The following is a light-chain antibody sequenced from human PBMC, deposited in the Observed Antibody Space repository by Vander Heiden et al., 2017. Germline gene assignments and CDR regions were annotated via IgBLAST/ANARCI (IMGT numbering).Light chain of an antibody. V-gene: IGKV1-39*01. CDR1: QSISSY. CDR3: QQCDSTPLT. J-gene: IGKJ4*01. CDR2: AAS. Sequence: DIKMTHSPSSLSASVGDRVTITCRASQSISSYLNWYQQKPGKAPKLLIYAASSLQSGVPSRFSASGSGTDFTLTISRLQPEDFATYYCQQCDSTPLTFGGGTKVEIK.